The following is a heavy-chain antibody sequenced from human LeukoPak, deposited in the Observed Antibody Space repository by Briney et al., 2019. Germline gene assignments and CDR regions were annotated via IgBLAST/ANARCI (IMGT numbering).Heavy chain of an antibody. CDR2: IYYSGST. V-gene: IGHV4-39*07. D-gene: IGHD2-2*01. J-gene: IGHJ5*02. CDR1: GGSINSSSYS. Sequence: SETLSLTCTVSGGSINSSSYSWGWIRQPPGKGLEWIGSIYYSGSTYYNPSLRSRVTISLDTSKNQFSLKLSSVTAADTAVYYCARVNGPASGIDPWGQGTLVTVSS. CDR3: ARVNGPASGIDP.